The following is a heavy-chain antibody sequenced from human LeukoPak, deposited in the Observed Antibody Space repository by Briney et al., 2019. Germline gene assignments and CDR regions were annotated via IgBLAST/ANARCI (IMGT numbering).Heavy chain of an antibody. J-gene: IGHJ3*02. CDR2: ISGSGGST. CDR3: AKGEVGATLPLFAFDI. CDR1: GFTFSSYA. V-gene: IGHV3-23*01. Sequence: GGSLRLSCAAFGFTFSSYAMSWVRQAPGKGLEWVSAISGSGGSTYYADSVKGRFTIPRDNSKNTLYLQMNSLRAEDTAVYYCAKGEVGATLPLFAFDIWGQGTMVTVSS. D-gene: IGHD1-26*01.